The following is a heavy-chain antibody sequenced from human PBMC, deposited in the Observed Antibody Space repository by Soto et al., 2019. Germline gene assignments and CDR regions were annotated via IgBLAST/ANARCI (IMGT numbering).Heavy chain of an antibody. D-gene: IGHD3-22*01. J-gene: IGHJ3*01. V-gene: IGHV1-18*01. CDR1: GYVFTNNV. Sequence: GASVKGSCKASGYVFTNNVISWVRQAPGQGLEWMGWISTYNQNTNYAQKFRGKVTMTTDTSANTAYMELRSLRSDDTAVYYCARVVTQVLYDYYRSGYSWAFDVWGQGTMVTVSS. CDR3: ARVVTQVLYDYYRSGYSWAFDV. CDR2: ISTYNQNT.